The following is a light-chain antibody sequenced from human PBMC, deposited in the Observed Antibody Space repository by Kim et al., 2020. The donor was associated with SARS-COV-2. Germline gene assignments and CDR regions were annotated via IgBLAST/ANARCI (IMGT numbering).Light chain of an antibody. CDR3: QQRSNWPRT. CDR1: QSINSY. J-gene: IGKJ2*01. V-gene: IGKV3-11*01. Sequence: EIVLTQSPATLSLSPGERATLSCRASQSINSYLVWYQQKPGQAPRLLIYDASNRASGIPARFSGSGSGTDFTLTISSLEPEDFAVYYCQQRSNWPRTLGQGTKLEI. CDR2: DAS.